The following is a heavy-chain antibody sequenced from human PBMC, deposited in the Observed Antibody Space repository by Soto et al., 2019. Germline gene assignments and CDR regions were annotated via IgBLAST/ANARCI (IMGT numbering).Heavy chain of an antibody. V-gene: IGHV4-30-4*01. CDR3: AGSLVMTTVAHFDY. D-gene: IGHD4-17*01. CDR2: IYYSGST. CDR1: GGSISSGDYY. Sequence: QVQLQESGPGLVKPSQTLSLTCTVSGGSISSGDYYWSWIRQPPGKGMEWIGYIYYSGSTYYIPSLKSRVTISVDTSKNQFSLKLSSVTAADTAVYYCAGSLVMTTVAHFDYWGQGTLVTVSS. J-gene: IGHJ4*02.